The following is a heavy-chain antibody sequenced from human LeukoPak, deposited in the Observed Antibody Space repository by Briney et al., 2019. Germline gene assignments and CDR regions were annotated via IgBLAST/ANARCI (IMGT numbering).Heavy chain of an antibody. J-gene: IGHJ3*01. CDR1: DDSISTSTW. CDR2: IYHSGST. CDR3: ARGHNENNYKSTIDV. V-gene: IGHV4-4*02. Sequence: SETLSLTCAVSDDSISTSTWWNWVRQPPGKGLEWIGEIYHSGSTNRNPSLKSRVTISVDKTKNQFSLKLSSVTAADTAMYYCARGHNENNYKSTIDVWGQGTMVTVSS. D-gene: IGHD1/OR15-1a*01.